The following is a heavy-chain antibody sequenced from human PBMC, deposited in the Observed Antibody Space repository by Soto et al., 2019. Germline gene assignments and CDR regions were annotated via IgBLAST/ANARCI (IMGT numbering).Heavy chain of an antibody. CDR1: GFTFGDDA. J-gene: IGHJ4*02. CDR2: ISDGDGDT. CDR3: AKGRTYFDF. Sequence: EVLLLQSGGGLVQPGGSLRLSCAASGFTFGDDAMTWVRQAPGKGLEWVSDISDGDGDTHYADSVKGRFTTSRDNSKNTLYLQMSSLRAEDAAVYYCAKGRTYFDFLGQGTLVTVSS. V-gene: IGHV3-23*01.